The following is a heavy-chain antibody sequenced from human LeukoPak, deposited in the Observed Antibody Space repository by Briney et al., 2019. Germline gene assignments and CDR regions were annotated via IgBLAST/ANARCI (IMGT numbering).Heavy chain of an antibody. D-gene: IGHD5-12*01. CDR3: AKAYSGHVHPSSDY. Sequence: PGGSLRLSCAASGFTFSSYAMSWVRQTPGKGLEWVSIISGSGGSTYYADSVKGRFTISRDNSKNTLYLQMNSLRAEDTAVYFCAKAYSGHVHPSSDYWGQGTLVTVSS. V-gene: IGHV3-23*01. CDR1: GFTFSSYA. CDR2: ISGSGGST. J-gene: IGHJ4*02.